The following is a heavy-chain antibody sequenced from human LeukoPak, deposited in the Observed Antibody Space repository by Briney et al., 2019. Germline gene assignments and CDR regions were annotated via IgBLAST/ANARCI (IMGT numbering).Heavy chain of an antibody. V-gene: IGHV7-4-1*02. Sequence: GASVKVSCKASGYTFTSYAMNWVRQAPGQGLEWMGWINTNTGNPTYAQGFTGRFVFSLDTSVSTAYLQISSLKAEDTAVYYCARDRSTGLFSGWYKPLFNWFDPWGQGTLVTVSS. CDR1: GYTFTSYA. J-gene: IGHJ5*02. D-gene: IGHD6-19*01. CDR2: INTNTGNP. CDR3: ARDRSTGLFSGWYKPLFNWFDP.